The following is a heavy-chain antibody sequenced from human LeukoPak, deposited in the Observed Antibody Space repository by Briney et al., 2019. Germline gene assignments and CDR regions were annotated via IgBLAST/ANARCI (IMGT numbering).Heavy chain of an antibody. D-gene: IGHD3-22*01. CDR2: IGGGGIST. Sequence: GGSLRLSCAASGFTFSSYAMHWVRQAPGKGLEWVSAIGGGGISTYYADSAKGRFTISRDNSKNTLYLQMNSLRAEDTALYYCAKDRVSGQRTFDYWGQGTLVTVSS. V-gene: IGHV3-23*01. CDR1: GFTFSSYA. CDR3: AKDRVSGQRTFDY. J-gene: IGHJ4*02.